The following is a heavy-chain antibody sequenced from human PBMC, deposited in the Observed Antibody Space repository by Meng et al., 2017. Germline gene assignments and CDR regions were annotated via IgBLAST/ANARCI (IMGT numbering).Heavy chain of an antibody. CDR3: ARGFYSSGWNTFDY. V-gene: IGHV4-34*01. D-gene: IGHD6-19*01. CDR1: GGSFNGYY. J-gene: IGHJ4*02. CDR2: INHSGST. Sequence: QWQVKQWGAGLLRPSETLSLTCGVYGGSFNGYYWTWIRQPPGKGLEWVGDINHSGSTNYYPSLKSRVTISLDTSKNQFSLKLRSVTAADTAVYFCARGFYSSGWNTFDYWGQGTLVTVSS.